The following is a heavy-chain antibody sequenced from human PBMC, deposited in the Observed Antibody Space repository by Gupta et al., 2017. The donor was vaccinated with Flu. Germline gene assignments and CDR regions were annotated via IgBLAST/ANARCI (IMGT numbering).Heavy chain of an antibody. D-gene: IGHD1-7*01. J-gene: IGHJ3*01. CDR1: GFKFRDKP. CDR3: ARDVDHSRTTFDL. V-gene: IGHV3-21*06. CDR2: ITSSSASV. Sequence: EVQLVESGGGLVRPGGSLRLSCAASGFKFRDKPMTWVRQSLGKGLEWVASITSSSASVYYGDSVKGRFTVSRDNARNSLYLQMENLRVEDTAVYYCARDVDHSRTTFDLWGQGTMVAVSS.